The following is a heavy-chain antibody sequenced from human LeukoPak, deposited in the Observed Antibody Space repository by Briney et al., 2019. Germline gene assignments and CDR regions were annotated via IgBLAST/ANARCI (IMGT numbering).Heavy chain of an antibody. V-gene: IGHV3-23*01. CDR1: GFTFSSYA. CDR2: ISGSGGTT. CDR3: AKDGQVNQPDRLFTD. Sequence: QPGGSLRLSCAASGFTFSSYAMSWVRQAPGKGLEWVSEISGSGGTTHYADSVKGRFTISRDNSKNTLYLQMNSLRGEDTAVYYCAKDGQVNQPDRLFTDWGQGTLVIVSS. D-gene: IGHD1-14*01. J-gene: IGHJ4*02.